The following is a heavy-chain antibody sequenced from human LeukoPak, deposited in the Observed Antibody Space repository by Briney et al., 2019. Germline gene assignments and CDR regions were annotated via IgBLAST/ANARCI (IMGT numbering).Heavy chain of an antibody. CDR1: GGSISSYY. V-gene: IGHV4-4*07. Sequence: SETLSLTCTVSGGSISSYYWSWIRQPAGKGLEWIGRIYTSGSTNYNPSLTSRVTMSVDTSKNQFSLKLSSVTAADTAVYYCARDRYYYDSSGYLFDYWGQGTLVTVSS. CDR3: ARDRYYYDSSGYLFDY. D-gene: IGHD3-22*01. CDR2: IYTSGST. J-gene: IGHJ4*02.